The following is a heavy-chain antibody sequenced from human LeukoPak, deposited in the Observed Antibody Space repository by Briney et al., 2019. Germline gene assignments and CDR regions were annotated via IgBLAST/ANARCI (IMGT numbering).Heavy chain of an antibody. CDR1: GYTFTTYG. J-gene: IGHJ4*02. D-gene: IGHD3-10*01. CDR3: ARDRGKWFGDFFDF. V-gene: IGHV1-18*01. Sequence: ASVKVSCKASGYTFTTYGITWVRQAPGQGLEWMGRINGYNDKTKYELKVQGRVTMTIDTSTSTAYMELRSLRSDDTAVHYCARDRGKWFGDFFDFWGQGTLVTVSS. CDR2: INGYNDKT.